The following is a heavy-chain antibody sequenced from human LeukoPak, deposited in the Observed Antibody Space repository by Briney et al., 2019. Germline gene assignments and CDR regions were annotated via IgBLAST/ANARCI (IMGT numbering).Heavy chain of an antibody. J-gene: IGHJ4*02. CDR3: ARHDGSYYTYNFDY. V-gene: IGHV4-39*01. Sequence: PSETLSLTCTVSGGSIRSSSYYWGWIRQPPGKGLEWIGSVYYSGSTNYRPSLRSRVTIAVDTSKNQFSLKLSSVTATDTAAYYCARHDGSYYTYNFDYWGQGTLVTVSS. CDR1: GGSIRSSSYY. D-gene: IGHD3-22*01. CDR2: VYYSGST.